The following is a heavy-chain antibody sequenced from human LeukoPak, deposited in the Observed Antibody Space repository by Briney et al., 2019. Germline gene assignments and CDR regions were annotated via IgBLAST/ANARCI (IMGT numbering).Heavy chain of an antibody. Sequence: GGSLRLSCAASGFTFSNYDMPWVRQATGKGLEWVSAIGTAGDTYYSGSVKGRFTISRENAKNSLYLQMNSLKAGDTAVYYCARGGWFGELLRPFDYWGQGSLVTVSS. CDR1: GFTFSNYD. D-gene: IGHD3-10*01. CDR2: IGTAGDT. V-gene: IGHV3-13*01. J-gene: IGHJ4*02. CDR3: ARGGWFGELLRPFDY.